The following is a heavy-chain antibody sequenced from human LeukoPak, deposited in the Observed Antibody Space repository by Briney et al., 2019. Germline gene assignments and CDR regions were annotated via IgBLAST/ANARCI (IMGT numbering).Heavy chain of an antibody. CDR1: GFTFSSYS. D-gene: IGHD5-18*01. Sequence: GGSLRLSCAASGFTFSSYSMNWVRQAPGKGLEWVSFISSSSTYIYYADSLKGRFTISRDNSKNTLYLQMNSLRAEDTAVYYCASPSRAMVWYYFDYWGQGTLVAVSS. V-gene: IGHV3-21*01. J-gene: IGHJ4*02. CDR2: ISSSSTYI. CDR3: ASPSRAMVWYYFDY.